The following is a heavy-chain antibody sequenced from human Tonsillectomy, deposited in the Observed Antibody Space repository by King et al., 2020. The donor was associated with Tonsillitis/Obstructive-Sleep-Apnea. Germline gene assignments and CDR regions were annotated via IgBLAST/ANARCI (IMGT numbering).Heavy chain of an antibody. J-gene: IGHJ6*03. CDR2: INPSGGST. V-gene: IGHV1-46*01. D-gene: IGHD3-3*01. CDR3: ARHLRDYYYMDV. Sequence: QLVQSGAEVKKPGASVKVSCKASGYTFTSYYMHWVRQAPGQGLEWMGIINPSGGSTRYAQNFQGRVTMTTDTSTSTVYMELSSLRSEDTAVDYCARHLRDYYYMDVWGKGTTVTVSS. CDR1: GYTFTSYY.